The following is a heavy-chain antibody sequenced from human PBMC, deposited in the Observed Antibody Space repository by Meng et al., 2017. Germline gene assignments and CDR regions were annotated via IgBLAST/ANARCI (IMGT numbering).Heavy chain of an antibody. CDR2: ISGSGGST. CDR3: ARAQGYSYGDAFDI. Sequence: GESLKISCAASGFTFSSYAMSWVRQAPGKGLEWVSAISGSGGSTYYADSVKGRFTISRDNSKNTLYLQMNSLRAEDTAVYYCARAQGYSYGDAFDIWGQGTMVTVSS. CDR1: GFTFSSYA. V-gene: IGHV3-23*01. D-gene: IGHD5-18*01. J-gene: IGHJ3*02.